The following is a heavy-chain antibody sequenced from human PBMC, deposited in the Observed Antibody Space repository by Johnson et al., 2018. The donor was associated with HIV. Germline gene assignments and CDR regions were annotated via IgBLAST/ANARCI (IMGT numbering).Heavy chain of an antibody. CDR2: ISYDGSNK. CDR1: GFTFSSYA. J-gene: IGHJ3*02. Sequence: QVQLVESGGGVVQPGRSLRLSCAASGFTFSSYAMHWVRQAPGKGLEWVAVISYDGSNKYYADSVKGRFTISRDNSKNTLYLQMNSLRAEDTAVYYCAKGQWSSSLTNDAFDIWVQGTMVTVSS. CDR3: AKGQWSSSLTNDAFDI. V-gene: IGHV3-30-3*01. D-gene: IGHD6-13*01.